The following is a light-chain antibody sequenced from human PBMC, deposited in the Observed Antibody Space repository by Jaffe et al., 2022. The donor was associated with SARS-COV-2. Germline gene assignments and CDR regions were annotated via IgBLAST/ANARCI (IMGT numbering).Light chain of an antibody. CDR3: QQSYSTPLT. Sequence: DIQMTQSPSSLSASVGDRVTITCRASQSIRSSLNWYQQKPGKAPKVLMYVASSLQSGVPSRFSGSGSGTEFTLTISSLQPEDFATYYCQQSYSTPLTFGGGTKVEIK. V-gene: IGKV1-39*01. CDR2: VAS. CDR1: QSIRSS. J-gene: IGKJ4*01.